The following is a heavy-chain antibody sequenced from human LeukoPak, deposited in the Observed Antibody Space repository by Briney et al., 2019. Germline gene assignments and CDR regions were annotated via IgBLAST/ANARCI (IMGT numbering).Heavy chain of an antibody. CDR1: GGSISGYY. V-gene: IGHV4-59*08. D-gene: IGHD3-22*01. Sequence: SETLSFTCTVSGGSISGYYWSWIRQPPGKGLEWIGYISYSGNTYYNPSLENRVATSVDMSNNQFSLKLTSVTAADTAVYYCARHFDYDTRPDWFDPWGQGTLVTVSS. CDR2: ISYSGNT. CDR3: ARHFDYDTRPDWFDP. J-gene: IGHJ5*02.